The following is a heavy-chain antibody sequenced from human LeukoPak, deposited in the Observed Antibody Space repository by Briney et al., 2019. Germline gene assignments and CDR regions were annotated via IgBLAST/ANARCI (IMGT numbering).Heavy chain of an antibody. J-gene: IGHJ5*02. CDR3: ARVSLGVDWFDP. CDR2: IIPIIGIA. V-gene: IGHV1-69*04. Sequence: SVKVSCKASGGTFSSYAISWVRQAPGQGLEWMGRIIPIIGIAKYAQKLQGRVAITADKSTSTAYMELSSLRSEDTAVCYCARVSLGVDWFDPWGQGTLVTVSS. CDR1: GGTFSSYA.